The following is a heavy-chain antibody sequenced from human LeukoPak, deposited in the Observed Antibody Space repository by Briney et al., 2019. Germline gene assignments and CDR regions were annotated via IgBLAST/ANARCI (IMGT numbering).Heavy chain of an antibody. CDR1: GFTFSSYG. Sequence: GGSLRLSCAASGFTFSSYGMHWVRQAPGKGLEWVSGIGGSGGFITYYADSVKGRFTVSRDNSKNTLYLQMNSLRADDTAIYYCARDLGWLHYADWGQGTLVTVSS. J-gene: IGHJ4*02. V-gene: IGHV3-23*01. CDR2: IGGSGGFIT. CDR3: ARDLGWLHYAD. D-gene: IGHD5-12*01.